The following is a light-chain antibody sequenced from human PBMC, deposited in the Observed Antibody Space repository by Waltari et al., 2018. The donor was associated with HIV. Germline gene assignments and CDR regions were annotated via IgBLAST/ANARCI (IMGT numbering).Light chain of an antibody. CDR1: SSDVGGHHF. Sequence: QSALTQSASVSGSPGQSITISCTGTSSDVGGHHFVSWYQHHPGNAPKLMIYEVSHRPAGGSHRFSGSKSGNTASLTISGRQPEDEADYYCTSYTTASCYVFGTGTKVTVL. CDR3: TSYTTASCYV. CDR2: EVS. V-gene: IGLV2-14*01. J-gene: IGLJ1*01.